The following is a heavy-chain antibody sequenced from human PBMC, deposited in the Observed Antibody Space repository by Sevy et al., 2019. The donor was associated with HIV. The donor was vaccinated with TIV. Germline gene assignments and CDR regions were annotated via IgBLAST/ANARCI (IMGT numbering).Heavy chain of an antibody. Sequence: GGSLRLSCAASGFTFSSYWMTWVRQAPGKGLEWVANMRQDGSEKYYVASVKGRFTISRDNTKISLYLQMNSLRAEDTVVYYWAGGFYGSGSRLGLGYWGQGTLVTVSS. V-gene: IGHV3-7*01. CDR2: MRQDGSEK. CDR1: GFTFSSYW. CDR3: AGGFYGSGSRLGLGY. J-gene: IGHJ4*02. D-gene: IGHD3-10*01.